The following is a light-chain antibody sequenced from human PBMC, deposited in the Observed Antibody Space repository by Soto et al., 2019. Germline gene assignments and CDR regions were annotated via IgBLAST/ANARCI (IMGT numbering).Light chain of an antibody. V-gene: IGKV3D-15*01. CDR1: ENVGTN. CDR2: GSS. J-gene: IGKJ4*01. Sequence: IVLTQSPATLSVSPGERVTLSCRASENVGTNLAWYQQRPGQPPRLLIYGSSTRATDISATFSGSGSRTEFTLTISRLQSEDSAVYYCQQYNNWGLSFGGGTRVEIK. CDR3: QQYNNWGLS.